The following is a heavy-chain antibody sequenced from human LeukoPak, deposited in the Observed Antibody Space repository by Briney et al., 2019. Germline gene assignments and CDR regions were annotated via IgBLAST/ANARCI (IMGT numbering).Heavy chain of an antibody. CDR3: AKVLYCTNGVCSILDY. Sequence: PGGSLRLSCVAPGFIFSSYAMSWVRQAPGKGLEWVSGISASGGSTYYADSVKGRLTISRDNSKNTLYLQMNSLRAEDTAEYYCAKVLYCTNGVCSILDYWGQGTLVTVSS. CDR2: ISASGGST. CDR1: GFIFSSYA. J-gene: IGHJ4*02. D-gene: IGHD2-8*01. V-gene: IGHV3-23*01.